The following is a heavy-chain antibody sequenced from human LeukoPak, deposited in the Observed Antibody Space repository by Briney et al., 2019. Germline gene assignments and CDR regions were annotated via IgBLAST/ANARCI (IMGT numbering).Heavy chain of an antibody. J-gene: IGHJ4*02. V-gene: IGHV3-21*01. D-gene: IGHD2-15*01. CDR1: GFTFSSYS. CDR3: ARKDCSGGSCYSDY. CDR2: ISSSSGYI. Sequence: GGSLRLSCAASGFTFSSYSMNWVRQAPGKGLEWVSSISSSSGYIYYADSVKGRFTISRDNAKNSLYLQMNSLRAEDTAVYYCARKDCSGGSCYSDYWGQGTLVTVSS.